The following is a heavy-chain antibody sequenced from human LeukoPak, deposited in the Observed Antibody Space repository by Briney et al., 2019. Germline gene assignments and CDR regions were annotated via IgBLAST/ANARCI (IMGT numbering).Heavy chain of an antibody. CDR2: IYSGGST. V-gene: IGHV3-66*01. CDR1: GFTVSSNY. D-gene: IGHD2-2*01. J-gene: IGHJ6*03. CDR3: ARVLYQPFNYYYYYMDV. Sequence: PGGSLRLSCAASGFTVSSNYMSWVRQAPGKGLEWVSVIYSGGSTYYADSAKGRFTISRDNSKNTLYLQMNSLRAEDTAVYYCARVLYQPFNYYYYYMDVWGKGTTVTVSS.